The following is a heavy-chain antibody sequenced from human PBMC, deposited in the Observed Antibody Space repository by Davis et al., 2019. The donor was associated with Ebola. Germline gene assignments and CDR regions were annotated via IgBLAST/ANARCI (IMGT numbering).Heavy chain of an antibody. V-gene: IGHV1-46*01. CDR1: GYTFTSYY. D-gene: IGHD6-19*01. CDR2: INPSGGST. J-gene: IGHJ6*02. Sequence: ASVKVSCKASGYTFTSYYMHWVRQAPGQGLEWMGIINPSGGSTSYAQKFQGRVTMTRDTSTSTVYMELSSLRAEDTAVYYCARVLLGSSGWYGSYYYYYGMDVWGQGTTVTVSS. CDR3: ARVLLGSSGWYGSYYYYYGMDV.